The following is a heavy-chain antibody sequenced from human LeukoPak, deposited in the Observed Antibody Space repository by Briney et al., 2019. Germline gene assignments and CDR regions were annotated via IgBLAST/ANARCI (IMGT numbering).Heavy chain of an antibody. CDR1: GYTFTSYD. Sequence: GASVKVSCKASGYTFTSYDINWVRRAPGQGLEWMGWMNPNSGHTGYAQKFQGRVTMTRNTSITTAYMELSSLRSEDTAVYYCARTHYYDSSGDNWFAPWGQGTLVTVSS. D-gene: IGHD3-22*01. CDR3: ARTHYYDSSGDNWFAP. CDR2: MNPNSGHT. V-gene: IGHV1-8*01. J-gene: IGHJ5*02.